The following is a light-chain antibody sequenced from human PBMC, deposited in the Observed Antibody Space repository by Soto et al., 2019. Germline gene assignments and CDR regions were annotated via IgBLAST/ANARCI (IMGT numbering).Light chain of an antibody. V-gene: IGLV1-40*01. J-gene: IGLJ1*01. Sequence: QSVLTQPPSVSGAPGQRVTISCTGSSSNIGAGYDVHWYQQLPGTAPKLLIYGNSNRPSGVPDRFSGSKSGTSASLAITGLQAEDEADYYCQSYDSNLSASIVFGPGTKVTVL. CDR2: GNS. CDR3: QSYDSNLSASIV. CDR1: SSNIGAGYD.